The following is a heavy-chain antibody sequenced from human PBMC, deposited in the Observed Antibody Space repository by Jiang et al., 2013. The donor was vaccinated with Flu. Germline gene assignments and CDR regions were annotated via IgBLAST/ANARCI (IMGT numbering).Heavy chain of an antibody. CDR1: GFTFSSYG. J-gene: IGHJ3*02. CDR2: IWYDGSNK. Sequence: LLESGGGVVQPGRSLRLSCAASGFTFSSYGMHWVRQAPGKGLEWVAVIWYDGSNKYYADSVKGRFTISRDNSKNTLYLQMNSLRAEDTAVYYCARDALVGRGAFDIWGQGTMVTVSS. V-gene: IGHV3-33*01. D-gene: IGHD1-26*01. CDR3: ARDALVGRGAFDI.